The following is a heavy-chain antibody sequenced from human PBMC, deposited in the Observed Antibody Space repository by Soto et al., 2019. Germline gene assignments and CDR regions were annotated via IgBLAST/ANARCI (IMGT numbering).Heavy chain of an antibody. Sequence: TETLSLTCSVSGGSMSEYFWSWIRQSPGKGLEWIGYIYYLGSTDYNPSLKSRVTISVDTSKRQFSLRLTSVTAADTAVYYCARDGYDRSGSPYPDYWCPGTRVIVSS. J-gene: IGHJ4*02. CDR1: GGSMSEYF. D-gene: IGHD3-10*01. CDR3: ARDGYDRSGSPYPDY. V-gene: IGHV4-59*01. CDR2: IYYLGST.